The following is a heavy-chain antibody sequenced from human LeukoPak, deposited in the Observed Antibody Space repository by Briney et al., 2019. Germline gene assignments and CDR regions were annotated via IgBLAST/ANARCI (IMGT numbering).Heavy chain of an antibody. V-gene: IGHV4-34*01. CDR3: ARESVLAPHFDY. CDR2: INHSGST. CDR1: GGSFSGYY. J-gene: IGHJ4*02. Sequence: PSETLSLTCAVYGGSFSGYYWSWIRQPPGKGLEWIGEINHSGSTNYNPSLKSRVTISVDTSKNQFSLKLSSVTAADTAVYYCARESVLAPHFDYWGQGTLVTVSS.